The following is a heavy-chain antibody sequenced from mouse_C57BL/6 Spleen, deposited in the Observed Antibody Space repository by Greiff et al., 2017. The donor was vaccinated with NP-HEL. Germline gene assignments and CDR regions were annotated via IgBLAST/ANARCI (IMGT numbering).Heavy chain of an antibody. CDR2: INPSNGGT. J-gene: IGHJ2*01. CDR1: GYTFTSYW. D-gene: IGHD2-4*01. V-gene: IGHV1-53*01. Sequence: VQLQQPGTELVKPGASVKLSCKASGYTFTSYWMHWVKQRPGQGLEWIGNINPSNGGTNYNEKFKSKATLTVDKSSSTAYMQLSSLTSEDSAVYYGAREDYDDEGGFDYWGQGTTLTVSS. CDR3: AREDYDDEGGFDY.